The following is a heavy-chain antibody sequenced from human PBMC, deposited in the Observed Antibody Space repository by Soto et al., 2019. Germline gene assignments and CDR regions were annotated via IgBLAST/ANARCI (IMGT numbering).Heavy chain of an antibody. CDR2: INHSGST. CDR3: ARGYYDSSGQSNTFDI. J-gene: IGHJ3*02. Sequence: SETLSLTCAVYGGSFSCYYWSSIRQPPGKGLEWIEEINHSGSTNYNPSLKSRVTISVDTSKNQFSLKLSSVTAADTAVYYCARGYYDSSGQSNTFDIWGQGTMVTV. CDR1: GGSFSCYY. V-gene: IGHV4-34*01. D-gene: IGHD3-22*01.